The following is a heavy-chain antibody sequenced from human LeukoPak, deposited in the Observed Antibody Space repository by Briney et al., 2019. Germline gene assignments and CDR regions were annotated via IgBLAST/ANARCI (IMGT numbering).Heavy chain of an antibody. CDR3: ARDKWAAQKSYGMDV. CDR1: GYTFTGYY. CDR2: INPNSGGT. V-gene: IGHV1-2*02. Sequence: ASVKVSCKASGYTFTGYYMHWVRQAPGQGLEWMGWINPNSGGTNYAQKFQGRVTMARDTFISTAYMELSRLRSDDTAVYYCARDKWAAQKSYGMDVWGQGTTVTVSS. J-gene: IGHJ6*02. D-gene: IGHD2-8*01.